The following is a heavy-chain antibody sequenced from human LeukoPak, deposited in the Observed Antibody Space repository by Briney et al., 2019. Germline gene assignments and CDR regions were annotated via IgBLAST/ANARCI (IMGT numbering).Heavy chain of an antibody. D-gene: IGHD5-12*01. CDR3: AKDMQTWPRFPDY. CDR1: GFTFSNYA. V-gene: IGHV3-23*01. J-gene: IGHJ4*02. Sequence: QPGGSLRLSCGASGFTFSNYAMSWVRQAPGKGLEWVSGINDNGSTRFYAASVKGRFTSSRDKPKNTLYLQMNGLRVEDTAVYYCAKDMQTWPRFPDYWGQGTLVTVSS. CDR2: INDNGSTR.